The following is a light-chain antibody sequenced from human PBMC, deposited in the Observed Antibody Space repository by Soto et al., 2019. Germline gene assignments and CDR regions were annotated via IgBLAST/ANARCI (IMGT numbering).Light chain of an antibody. J-gene: IGLJ2*01. CDR2: GNR. Sequence: QSVLTQPPSVSGAPGQRVTISCTGNSSNLGAGYDVHWYQQLPGAAPKLVIFGNRNRPSGVPDRFSGSKSGTSASLAISGLQSEDEAGYYCAAWDDSLNGPVFGGGTQLTVL. V-gene: IGLV1-40*01. CDR3: AAWDDSLNGPV. CDR1: SSNLGAGYD.